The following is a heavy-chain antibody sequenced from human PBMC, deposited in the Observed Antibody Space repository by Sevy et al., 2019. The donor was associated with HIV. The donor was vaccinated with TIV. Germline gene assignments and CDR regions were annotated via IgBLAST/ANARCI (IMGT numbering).Heavy chain of an antibody. CDR1: GYTFTDYY. J-gene: IGHJ6*02. CDR2: INPKSGGT. V-gene: IGHV1-2*02. CDR3: ARVVEPAGIDPYYYGVDV. D-gene: IGHD2-2*02. Sequence: ASVKVSCKASGYTFTDYYIHWVRQAPGQGLEWMGWINPKSGGTNYAQKFHGRVTMTRDTSISTACMELSRLRSDDTAEYYCARVVEPAGIDPYYYGVDVWGPGATVTVSS.